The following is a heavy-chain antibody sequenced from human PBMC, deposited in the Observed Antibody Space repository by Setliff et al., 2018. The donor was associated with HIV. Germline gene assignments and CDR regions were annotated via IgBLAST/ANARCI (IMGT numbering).Heavy chain of an antibody. CDR1: ELTFSNYA. V-gene: IGHV3-23*01. Sequence: GGSLRLSCAASELTFSNYAMTWVRQAPGKGLEWVSSLSGSGGSTYYADSVKGRFTISRDNSKNTLYLRMNSLRAEDTAVYYCARDNYYFDNSGYPVDAFDIWGQGTMVTVSS. J-gene: IGHJ3*02. D-gene: IGHD3-22*01. CDR2: LSGSGGST. CDR3: ARDNYYFDNSGYPVDAFDI.